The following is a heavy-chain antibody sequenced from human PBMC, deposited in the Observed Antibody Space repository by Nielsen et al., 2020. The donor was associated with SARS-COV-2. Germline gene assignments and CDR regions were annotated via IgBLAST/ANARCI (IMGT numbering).Heavy chain of an antibody. CDR2: IKADGSVT. CDR3: FSHNNWRFDF. CDR1: GLTFSNSW. Sequence: GESLKISCVVSGLTFSNSWMSWVRQAPGKGLEWVANIKADGSVTNYFDSGKGRFTISRDNAKNSLYLQMNSLTAEDSAVYYGFSHNNWRFDFWGQGTLVTVSS. V-gene: IGHV3-7*03. D-gene: IGHD5-24*01. J-gene: IGHJ4*02.